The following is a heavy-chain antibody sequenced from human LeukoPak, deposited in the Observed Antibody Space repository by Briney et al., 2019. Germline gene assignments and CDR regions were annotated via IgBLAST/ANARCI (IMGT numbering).Heavy chain of an antibody. J-gene: IGHJ5*02. V-gene: IGHV3-23*01. CDR2: IRSNGGDT. Sequence: GGSLRLSCAASGFTFTSYSVSWVRQAPGKGLKWVSTIRSNGGDTYYADSVKGRFTISRDNSKNTVYLEMNSLRAEDTAVYYCAKGGYTTWFDPWGQGTLVTVSS. CDR3: AKGGYTTWFDP. CDR1: GFTFTSYS. D-gene: IGHD2-15*01.